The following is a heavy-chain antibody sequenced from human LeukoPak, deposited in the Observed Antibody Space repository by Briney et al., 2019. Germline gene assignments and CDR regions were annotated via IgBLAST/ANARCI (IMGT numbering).Heavy chain of an antibody. CDR1: GFTFDDYA. Sequence: PGRSLRLSRAASGFTFDDYAMYWVRQAPGKGLEWVSSISWNSGSIGYADSVKGRFTISRDNAKNSLYLQMNSLRAEDTALYYCAKDIVLSSSGRGAFDIWGQGTMVTVSS. CDR2: ISWNSGSI. D-gene: IGHD6-19*01. CDR3: AKDIVLSSSGRGAFDI. V-gene: IGHV3-9*01. J-gene: IGHJ3*02.